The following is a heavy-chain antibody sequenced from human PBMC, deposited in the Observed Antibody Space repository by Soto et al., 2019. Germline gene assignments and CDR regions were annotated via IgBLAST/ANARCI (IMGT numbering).Heavy chain of an antibody. J-gene: IGHJ2*01. CDR3: ARPLWRDDYNWGYFDL. CDR1: GFTFSSYA. V-gene: IGHV3-30-3*01. CDR2: ISYDGSNK. D-gene: IGHD4-4*01. Sequence: QVQLVESGGGVVQPGRSLRLSCAASGFTFSSYAMHWVRQAPGKGLEWVAVISYDGSNKYYVDSVKGRFTISRVNSKNMLYLQMNSQRAEDTAVYYCARPLWRDDYNWGYFDLWGRGTLVTVSS.